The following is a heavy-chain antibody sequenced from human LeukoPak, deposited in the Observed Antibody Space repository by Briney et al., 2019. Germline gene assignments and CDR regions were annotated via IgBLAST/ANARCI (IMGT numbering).Heavy chain of an antibody. CDR3: ARSPDLYDSSGYYFNWFDP. Sequence: GASVKVSCKASGYTFTSYGISWVRQAPGQGLEWMGWISAYNGNTNYAQKHQGRVTMTTDTSTSTAYMELRSLRSDDTAVYYCARSPDLYDSSGYYFNWFDPWGQGTLVTVSS. CDR1: GYTFTSYG. J-gene: IGHJ5*02. D-gene: IGHD3-22*01. CDR2: ISAYNGNT. V-gene: IGHV1-18*01.